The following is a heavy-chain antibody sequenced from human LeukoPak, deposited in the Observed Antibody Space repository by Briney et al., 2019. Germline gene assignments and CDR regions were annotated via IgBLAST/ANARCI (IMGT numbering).Heavy chain of an antibody. V-gene: IGHV3-30*04. CDR3: AVAATWDPQYDY. CDR2: ISYDGSNK. J-gene: IGHJ4*02. Sequence: GGPLRLSCAASGFTFSSFAWHGVGRPRARGLEGVAVISYDGSNKYYADSVKGRFTISRDNSKNTLYLQMNSLRAEDTAVYYCAVAATWDPQYDYWGQGTLVTVSS. CDR1: GFTFSSFA. D-gene: IGHD2-15*01.